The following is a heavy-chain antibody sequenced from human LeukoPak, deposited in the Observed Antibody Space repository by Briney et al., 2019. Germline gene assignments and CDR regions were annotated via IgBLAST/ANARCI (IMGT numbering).Heavy chain of an antibody. J-gene: IGHJ5*02. CDR3: ASGLDSSGYYGWFDP. CDR2: IYHSGST. D-gene: IGHD3-22*01. V-gene: IGHV4-4*02. CDR1: SGSISSSNW. Sequence: PSETLSLTCAISSGSISSSNWWSWVRRPPGKGLEWIGEIYHSGSTNYNPSLKIRVTISVDKSKNQFSLKLRSVTAADTAVYYCASGLDSSGYYGWFDPWGQGNVVTVSS.